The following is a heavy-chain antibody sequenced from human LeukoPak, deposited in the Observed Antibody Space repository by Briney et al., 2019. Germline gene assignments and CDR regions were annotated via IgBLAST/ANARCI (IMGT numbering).Heavy chain of an antibody. CDR1: GYTFTSYG. CDR3: ARDLRYSSSWYDY. J-gene: IGHJ4*02. D-gene: IGHD6-13*01. CDR2: INPNSGGT. V-gene: IGHV1-2*02. Sequence: ASVKVSCKASGYTFTSYGISWVRQAPGQGLEWMGWINPNSGGTNYAQKFQGRVTMTRDTSISTAYMELSRLRSDDTAVYYCARDLRYSSSWYDYWGQGTLVTVSS.